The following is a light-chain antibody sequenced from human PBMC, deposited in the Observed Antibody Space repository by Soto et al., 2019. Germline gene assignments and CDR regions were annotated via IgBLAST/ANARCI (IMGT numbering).Light chain of an antibody. CDR2: EVS. CDR3: SSYTSSSTRV. V-gene: IGLV2-14*01. CDR1: SSDVGGYNY. Sequence: QSALTQPASVSGSPGHSITISCTVTSSDVGGYNYVSWYQQHPGKAPKLMIYEVSNRPSGVSNRFSGSKSGNTASLTISGLQAEDEADYYCSSYTSSSTRVFGGGTKLTVL. J-gene: IGLJ3*02.